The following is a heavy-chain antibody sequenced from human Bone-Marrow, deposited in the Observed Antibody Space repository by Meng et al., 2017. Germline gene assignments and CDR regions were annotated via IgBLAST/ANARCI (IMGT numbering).Heavy chain of an antibody. Sequence: GESLKISCVASGFSFNDFEFNWVRQAPGKGLEWVSYISRSGDTRYYADSVKGRLTISRDNAKNSLSLQMNSLRAEDTAVYYCARDRGDYPDYWGQGTLVTVSS. CDR3: ARDRGDYPDY. J-gene: IGHJ4*02. CDR2: ISRSGDTR. D-gene: IGHD4-17*01. CDR1: GFSFNDFE. V-gene: IGHV3-48*03.